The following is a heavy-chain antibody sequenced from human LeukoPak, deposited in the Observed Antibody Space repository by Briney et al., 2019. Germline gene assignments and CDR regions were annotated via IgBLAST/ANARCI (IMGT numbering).Heavy chain of an antibody. V-gene: IGHV3-53*01. CDR3: ARGLGLPGYCSSTSCEGAFDI. Sequence: GGSLRLSCAASGFTVSSNYMSWVRQAPGKGLEWVSVIYSGGSTYYADSVKGRFTISRDNSKNTLYLQMNSLRAEDTAVYYCARGLGLPGYCSSTSCEGAFDIWGQGTMVTVSS. CDR2: IYSGGST. D-gene: IGHD2-2*01. J-gene: IGHJ3*02. CDR1: GFTVSSNY.